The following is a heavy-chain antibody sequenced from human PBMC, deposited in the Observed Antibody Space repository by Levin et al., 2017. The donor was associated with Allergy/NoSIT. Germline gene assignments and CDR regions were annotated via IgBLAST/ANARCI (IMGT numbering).Heavy chain of an antibody. Sequence: AGGSLRLSCAASGFSFNTYSMNWVRQAPGKGLEWVSYISSSSSTIYYVDSVKGRFTISRDNAKNSLSLQMNSLRDDDTAIYYCARAPSTGWYDDAFDLWGLGTVVTVSS. V-gene: IGHV3-48*02. J-gene: IGHJ3*01. CDR2: ISSSSSTI. CDR3: ARAPSTGWYDDAFDL. D-gene: IGHD6-19*01. CDR1: GFSFNTYS.